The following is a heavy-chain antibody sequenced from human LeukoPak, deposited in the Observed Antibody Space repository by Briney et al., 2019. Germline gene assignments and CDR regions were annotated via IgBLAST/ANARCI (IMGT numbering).Heavy chain of an antibody. V-gene: IGHV4-59*08. CDR1: GGSISSYY. J-gene: IGHJ5*02. Sequence: SETLSLTCTVSGGSISSYYWGWIRQPPGKELEWIGYIYYSGSTSYNPSLKSRVTISVDTSKNQFSLKLSSVTAADTAVYYCARVNTQGVPSPWGQGILVTVSS. CDR2: IYYSGST. CDR3: ARVNTQGVPSP. D-gene: IGHD2-15*01.